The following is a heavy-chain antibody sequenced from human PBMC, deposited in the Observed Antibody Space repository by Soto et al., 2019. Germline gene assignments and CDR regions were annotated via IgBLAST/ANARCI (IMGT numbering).Heavy chain of an antibody. J-gene: IGHJ4*02. Sequence: GGPLRLSCVASGFTFSNYSMSWIRQAPGKGLEWLAFIDSRGRTLSYADSVRGRFTISRDNAENSVYLQMDSLRADDKAVYYCARQAARNYIDSWGQGNSVTVSS. V-gene: IGHV3-11*01. CDR1: GFTFSNYS. CDR3: ARQAARNYIDS. CDR2: IDSRGRTL. D-gene: IGHD6-6*01.